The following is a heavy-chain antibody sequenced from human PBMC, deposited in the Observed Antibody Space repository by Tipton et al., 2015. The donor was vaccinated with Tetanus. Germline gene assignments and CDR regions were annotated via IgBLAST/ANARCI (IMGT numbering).Heavy chain of an antibody. V-gene: IGHV4-39*02. J-gene: IGHJ4*02. CDR3: ARDAGDSGH. Sequence: TLSLTCTVSGSSITSTTHYWGWIRQAPGKGLEWIGIIYYSGSTYYNASLRSRVTISVDTSKNQFSLQLRSVTAADTAVYYCARDAGDSGHWGPGTQVTVSS. CDR1: GSSITSTTHY. CDR2: IYYSGST. D-gene: IGHD1-1*01.